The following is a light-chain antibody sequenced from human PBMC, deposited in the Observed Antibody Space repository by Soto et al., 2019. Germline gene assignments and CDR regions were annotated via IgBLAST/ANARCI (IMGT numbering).Light chain of an antibody. CDR3: LQDGSYPYT. V-gene: IGKV1-6*01. CDR1: QDIRSD. J-gene: IGKJ2*01. CDR2: AAS. Sequence: AIQMTQSPSSLSAYVGDRVNIPCRASQDIRSDLGWYQQKPGKAPTLLIYAASSFQSGGPSRFSGSGSGTDFTLTISSLQPDDFAPYYCLQDGSYPYTFGQGTRLDIK.